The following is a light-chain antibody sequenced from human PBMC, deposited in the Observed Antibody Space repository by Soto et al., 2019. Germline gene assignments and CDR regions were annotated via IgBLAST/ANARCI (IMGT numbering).Light chain of an antibody. CDR2: DVN. CDR1: SSDVGGYHY. V-gene: IGLV2-11*01. Sequence: QSALTQPRSVSGSPGQSVTLSCTGTSSDVGGYHYVSWYQHHPGKAPKIIIYDVNKRPSGVPDRFSGSKSGNTASLTISGLQTEDEADYYCCSYAGSSTKVFGGGTKVTVL. J-gene: IGLJ2*01. CDR3: CSYAGSSTKV.